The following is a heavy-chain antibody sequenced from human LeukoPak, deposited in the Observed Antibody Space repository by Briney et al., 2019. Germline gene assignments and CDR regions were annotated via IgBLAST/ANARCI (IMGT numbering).Heavy chain of an antibody. CDR2: ISYDGSNK. CDR3: ARDHYYGSVLDW. CDR1: GFTFSSYA. J-gene: IGHJ4*02. V-gene: IGHV3-30-3*01. D-gene: IGHD3-10*01. Sequence: GGSLRPSCAASGFTFSSYAMHWVRQAPGKGLEWVAVISYDGSNKYYADSVKGRFTISRDNSKNTLYLQMNSLRAEDTAVYYCARDHYYGSVLDWWGQGTLVTVSS.